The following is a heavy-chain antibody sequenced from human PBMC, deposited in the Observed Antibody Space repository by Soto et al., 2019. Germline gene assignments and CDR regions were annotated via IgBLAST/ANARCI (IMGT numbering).Heavy chain of an antibody. CDR2: ISYDGSNK. CDR1: GFTFSSYG. Sequence: PGGSLRLSCAASGFTFSSYGMHWVRQAPGKGLEWVAVISYDGSNKYYADSVKGRFTISRDNSKNTLYLQMNSLRAEDTAVYYCAKELGTAAGHYYYYYYGMDVWGQGTTVTVSS. V-gene: IGHV3-30*18. J-gene: IGHJ6*02. D-gene: IGHD6-13*01. CDR3: AKELGTAAGHYYYYYYGMDV.